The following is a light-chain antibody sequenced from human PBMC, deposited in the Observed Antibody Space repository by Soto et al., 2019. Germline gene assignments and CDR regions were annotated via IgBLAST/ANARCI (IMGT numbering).Light chain of an antibody. CDR1: SSDVGSYNL. J-gene: IGLJ1*01. V-gene: IGLV2-23*02. Sequence: QSALTQPASVSGSPGQSITISCTGTSSDVGSYNLVSWYQQHPGKAPKLMIYEVSKRHSGVSNRFSGSKSGNTASLTISGLQAEDEADYYCCSYAGSSTPHNYVFGTGTKLTVL. CDR3: CSYAGSSTPHNYV. CDR2: EVS.